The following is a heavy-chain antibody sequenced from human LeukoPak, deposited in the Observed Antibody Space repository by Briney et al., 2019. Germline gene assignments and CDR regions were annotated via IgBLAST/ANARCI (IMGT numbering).Heavy chain of an antibody. V-gene: IGHV1-18*01. J-gene: IGHJ3*02. CDR1: GYTFTSYG. Sequence: VASVKVSCKASGYTFTSYGISWVRQAPGQGFEWMGWISVYNGNTNYAQKLQGRVTMTTDTSTSTAYMELRSLRSDDTAVYYCARHYYDSSGYYYGNDAFDIWGQGTMVTVSS. D-gene: IGHD3-22*01. CDR2: ISVYNGNT. CDR3: ARHYYDSSGYYYGNDAFDI.